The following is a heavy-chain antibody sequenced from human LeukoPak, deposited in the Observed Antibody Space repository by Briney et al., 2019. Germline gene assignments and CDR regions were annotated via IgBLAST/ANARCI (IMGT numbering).Heavy chain of an antibody. CDR2: AYGVGSDK. Sequence: GGSLRLSCATSGFSFTTYGMHWVSQAPGKGLEWVAVAYGVGSDKYYADSVKGRFTISKDNPKNTLFVQMNNLSPEDTAAYYCATGRDYHYSHWGQGTLVTVSS. J-gene: IGHJ4*02. CDR3: ATGRDYHYSH. V-gene: IGHV3-33*01. D-gene: IGHD3-22*01. CDR1: GFSFTTYG.